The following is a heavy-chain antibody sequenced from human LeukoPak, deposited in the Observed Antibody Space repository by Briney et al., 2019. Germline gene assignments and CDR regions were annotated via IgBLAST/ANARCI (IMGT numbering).Heavy chain of an antibody. D-gene: IGHD2-8*01. CDR3: ARGGVLMVYAYNWFDP. CDR1: GYTFTSYG. V-gene: IGHV1-18*01. CDR2: ISAYNGNT. J-gene: IGHJ5*02. Sequence: ASVKVSCKASGYTFTSYGISWVRQAPGQGLEWMGWISAYNGNTNYAQKLQGRVTMTTDTSTSTAYMELRSLRSDDTAVYYCARGGVLMVYAYNWFDPWGQGTLVTVSS.